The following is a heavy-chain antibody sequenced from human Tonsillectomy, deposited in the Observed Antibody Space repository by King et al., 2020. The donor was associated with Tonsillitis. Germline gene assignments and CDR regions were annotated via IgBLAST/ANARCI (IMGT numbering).Heavy chain of an antibody. CDR1: GFTFSAYY. J-gene: IGHJ5*02. CDR3: ARPASSGSTNWFDP. D-gene: IGHD3-22*01. V-gene: IGHV3-11*01. Sequence: QLVQSGGGLVKPGGSLRLSCVGSGFTFSAYYMSWIRQTPGKGLECVAYVSSGSDTIYYADSVKGRFTISRDNARNSLFLQMNRLRVEDTAVYYCARPASSGSTNWFDPWGQGALVTVSS. CDR2: VSSGSDTI.